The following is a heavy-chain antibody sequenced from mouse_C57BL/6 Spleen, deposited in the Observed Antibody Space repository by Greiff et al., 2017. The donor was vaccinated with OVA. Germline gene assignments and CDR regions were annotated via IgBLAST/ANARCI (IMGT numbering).Heavy chain of an antibody. Sequence: EVKVVESGGGLVKPGGSLKLSCAASGFTFSSYAMSWVRQTPEKRLEWVATISDGGSYTYYPDNVKGRFTISRDNAKNNLYLQMSHLKSEDTAMYYCARDEDSKDYFDYWGQGTTLTVSS. D-gene: IGHD2-5*01. V-gene: IGHV5-4*01. CDR1: GFTFSSYA. CDR2: ISDGGSYT. J-gene: IGHJ2*01. CDR3: ARDEDSKDYFDY.